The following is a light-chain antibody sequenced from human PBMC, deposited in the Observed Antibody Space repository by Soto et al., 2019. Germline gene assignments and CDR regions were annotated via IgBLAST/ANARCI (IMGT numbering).Light chain of an antibody. CDR3: LQDYNYPWT. CDR2: GAS. CDR1: QTINSF. J-gene: IGKJ1*01. V-gene: IGKV1-6*01. Sequence: IQMTQSPSSLSASVGDRVTITCRASQTINSFLNWYQQKPGKAPKLLIYGASNLQSGVPSRFSGSGSGTDFTLTISSLQPEDFATYYCLQDYNYPWTFGQGTKVDIK.